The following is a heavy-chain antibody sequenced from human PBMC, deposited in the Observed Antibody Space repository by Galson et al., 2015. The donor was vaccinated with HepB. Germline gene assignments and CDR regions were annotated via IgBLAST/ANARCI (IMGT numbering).Heavy chain of an antibody. V-gene: IGHV1-3*01. CDR3: ARSMGIQLWYFFGY. J-gene: IGHJ4*02. CDR2: INAGNGNT. D-gene: IGHD5-18*01. Sequence: SVKVSCKASGYTFTSYAMHWVRQAPGQRLEWMGWINAGNGNTKYSQKFQGRVTITRDTSASTAYMELSSLRSEDTAVYYCARSMGIQLWYFFGYWGQGTLVTVSS. CDR1: GYTFTSYA.